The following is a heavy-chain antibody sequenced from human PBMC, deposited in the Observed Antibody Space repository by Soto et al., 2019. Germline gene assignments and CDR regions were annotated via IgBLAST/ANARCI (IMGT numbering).Heavy chain of an antibody. D-gene: IGHD5-12*01. CDR1: GGSISSSSYY. J-gene: IGHJ5*02. Sequence: QLQLQESGPGLVKPSETLSLTCTVSGGSISSSSYYWGWIRQPPGKGLEWIGSIYYSGSTYYNPSLKTRVTITVDPSKYRFSLKRRSVTAADTAVYYCARHWDSGYHPGWFAPWGQGTLVAVSS. V-gene: IGHV4-39*01. CDR3: ARHWDSGYHPGWFAP. CDR2: IYYSGST.